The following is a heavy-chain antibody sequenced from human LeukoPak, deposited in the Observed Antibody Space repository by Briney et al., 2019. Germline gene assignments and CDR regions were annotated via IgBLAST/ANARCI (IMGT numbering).Heavy chain of an antibody. CDR1: GGSFSGYY. V-gene: IGHV4-34*01. J-gene: IGHJ4*02. CDR3: ARQYCSGGSCYSRAPYRYFDY. Sequence: KPSETLSLTCAVYGGSFSGYYWGWIRQPPGKGLEWIGEINHSGSTNYNPSLKSRVTISVDTSKNQFSPKLSSVTAADTAVYYCARQYCSGGSCYSRAPYRYFDYWGQGTLVTVSS. D-gene: IGHD2-15*01. CDR2: INHSGST.